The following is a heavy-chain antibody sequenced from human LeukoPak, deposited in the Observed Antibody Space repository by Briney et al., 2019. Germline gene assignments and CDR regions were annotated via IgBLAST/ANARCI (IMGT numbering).Heavy chain of an antibody. D-gene: IGHD5-18*01. CDR3: ARDGYSYGVY. Sequence: SVKVSFKASGGAFSSYAISWVRQAPGQGLEWMGRIIPILGIANYAQKFQGRVTITADKSTSTAYMELSSLRSEDTAVYYCARDGYSYGVYWGQGTLVTVSS. CDR2: IIPILGIA. J-gene: IGHJ4*02. CDR1: GGAFSSYA. V-gene: IGHV1-69*04.